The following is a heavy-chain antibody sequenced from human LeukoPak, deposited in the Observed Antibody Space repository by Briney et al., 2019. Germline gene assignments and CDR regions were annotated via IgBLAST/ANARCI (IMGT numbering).Heavy chain of an antibody. CDR3: AKDRYSGSYLQTGPCAH. CDR2: ISSSGSTI. V-gene: IGHV3-48*03. CDR1: GFTFSSYE. D-gene: IGHD1-26*01. Sequence: GGSLRLSCVASGFTFSSYEMTWVRQAPGKGLEWVSYISSSGSTIYYADSVKGRFTISRDNAKNSLYLQMNSLRTEDTAVYYCAKDRYSGSYLQTGPCAHWGQGILVTVSS. J-gene: IGHJ4*02.